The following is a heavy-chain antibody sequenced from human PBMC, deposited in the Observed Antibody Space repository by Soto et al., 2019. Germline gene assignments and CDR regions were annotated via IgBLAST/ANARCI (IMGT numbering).Heavy chain of an antibody. CDR1: GGTFSSYT. CDR3: ASPSGQLGQYSPLPDN. CDR2: IIPIFNTP. V-gene: IGHV1-69*13. J-gene: IGHJ4*02. Sequence: PVKVSCKASGGTFSSYTFAWLRQGPGPGLEWLGGIIPIFNTPLYAQKFKCRVIISEDEFKATVYMELNSLRSEDTAVYYCASPSGQLGQYSPLPDNWGPGTLVTVSS. D-gene: IGHD5-12*01.